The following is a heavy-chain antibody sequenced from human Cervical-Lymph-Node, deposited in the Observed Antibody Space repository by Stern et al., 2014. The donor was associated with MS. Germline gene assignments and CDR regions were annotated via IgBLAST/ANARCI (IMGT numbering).Heavy chain of an antibody. D-gene: IGHD3/OR15-3a*01. CDR2: INPSGDSA. V-gene: IGHV1-46*01. CDR3: ASGTGSKRPTGNY. J-gene: IGHJ4*02. CDR1: GYSFTSHY. Sequence: QLPQSGPEVKKPAASVKVSCKASGYSFTSHYMHWVRQAPGQGLEWVGIINPSGDSASYAQKLQGRVTMTRDTSTSTVYMELSSLRSEDTAVYYCASGTGSKRPTGNYWGQGTLVTVSS.